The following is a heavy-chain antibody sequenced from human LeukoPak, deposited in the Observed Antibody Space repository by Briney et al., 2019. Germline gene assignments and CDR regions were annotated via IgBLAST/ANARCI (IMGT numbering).Heavy chain of an antibody. J-gene: IGHJ3*02. D-gene: IGHD2-8*01. CDR2: INPSGGST. CDR3: ARAGGYCTNGVCYTADAFDI. CDR1: GYTFTGYY. Sequence: VASVKVSCKASGYTFTGYYMHWVRQAPGQGLEWMGIINPSGGSTSYAQKFQGRVTMTRDTSTSTVYMELSSLRSEDTAVYYCARAGGYCTNGVCYTADAFDIWGQGTMVTVSS. V-gene: IGHV1-46*01.